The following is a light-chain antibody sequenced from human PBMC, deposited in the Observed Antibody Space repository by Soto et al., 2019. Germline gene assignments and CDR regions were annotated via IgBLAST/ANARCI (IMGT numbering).Light chain of an antibody. CDR2: GAS. J-gene: IGKJ2*01. Sequence: EIVLTQSPGTLSLSPGERATLSCRASQSVSSSYLAWYQQKPGQAPRLLIYGASSSATGIPDRFSGSGSGTEFPLTISRLEPEDCAVYYCQQYGSSPGYTCGQGTKMEI. CDR3: QQYGSSPGYT. V-gene: IGKV3-20*01. CDR1: QSVSSSY.